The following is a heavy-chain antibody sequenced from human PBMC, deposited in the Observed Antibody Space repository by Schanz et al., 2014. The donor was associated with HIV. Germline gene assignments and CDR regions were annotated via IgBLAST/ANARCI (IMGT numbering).Heavy chain of an antibody. CDR2: IVSSGGDT. CDR1: GFMFSSYG. D-gene: IGHD3-10*01. Sequence: EVQLVESGGGLVQPGGSLRLSCAASGFMFSSYGMGWVRQAPGKGLEWVSAIVSSGGDTYYADFVEGRFTISRDNSKNTLYLQMNTLRAEDTAIYYCARDLGYYGSGSHNWFDSWGQGTLVAVSS. CDR3: ARDLGYYGSGSHNWFDS. J-gene: IGHJ5*01. V-gene: IGHV3-23*04.